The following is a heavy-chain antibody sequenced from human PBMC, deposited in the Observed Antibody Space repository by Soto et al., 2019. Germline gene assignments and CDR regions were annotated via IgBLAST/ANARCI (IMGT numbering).Heavy chain of an antibody. Sequence: QVQLVESGGGLVKPGGSLRLSCAASGFTFSESYMSWIRQAPGRGLDCVSYISDSSSYTIYADSVKGRFTISRDNAKNSLYLQMSSLRAEDTAVYYCARNIGGARGFDIWGQGTMVTVSS. D-gene: IGHD2-21*01. V-gene: IGHV3-11*06. J-gene: IGHJ3*02. CDR1: GFTFSESY. CDR3: ARNIGGARGFDI. CDR2: ISDSSSYT.